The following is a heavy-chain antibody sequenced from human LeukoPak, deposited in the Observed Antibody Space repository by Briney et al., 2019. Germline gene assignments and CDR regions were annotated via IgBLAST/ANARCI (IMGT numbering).Heavy chain of an antibody. CDR2: TRNKANSYTT. J-gene: IGHJ4*02. CDR3: ARPSFSTSSGNPSDY. CDR1: GFTFSDHY. Sequence: GGSLRLSCAASGFTFSDHYMDWVRQAPGKGREWVGCTRNKANSYTTEYAASVKGRFTISRDDSKNSLYLQMNSLKTEDTAVYYCARPSFSTSSGNPSDYWGQGTLVTVSS. D-gene: IGHD3-10*01. V-gene: IGHV3-72*01.